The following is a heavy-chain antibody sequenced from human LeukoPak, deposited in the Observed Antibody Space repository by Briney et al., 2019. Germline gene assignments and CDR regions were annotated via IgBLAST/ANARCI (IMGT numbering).Heavy chain of an antibody. V-gene: IGHV4-34*01. CDR1: GGSFSGHY. D-gene: IGHD3-10*01. J-gene: IGHJ4*02. CDR3: ARPCYGSGSLDS. CDR2: INHSGST. Sequence: PSETLSLTCAVYGGSFSGHYWTWIRQPPGKGLEWIGEINHSGSTTYNPSLNNRVTISVDTSKNQFSLKMSSVTAADTAVYYCARPCYGSGSLDSWGQGTLVTVSS.